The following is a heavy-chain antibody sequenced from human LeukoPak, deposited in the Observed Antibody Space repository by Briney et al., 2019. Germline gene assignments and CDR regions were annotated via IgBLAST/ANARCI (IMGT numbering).Heavy chain of an antibody. D-gene: IGHD3-10*01. CDR3: ARSYSGYTPPFDP. V-gene: IGHV1-2*06. J-gene: IGHJ5*02. Sequence: GASVKVSCKASGYTFTDSYMHWVRQAPGQGPEWMGRLNPNTGDTNYAQKFQGRVTMTRDTSITTAYMDLSRLRSDDTAVYYCARSYSGYTPPFDPWGQGTLVTVSS. CDR1: GYTFTDSY. CDR2: LNPNTGDT.